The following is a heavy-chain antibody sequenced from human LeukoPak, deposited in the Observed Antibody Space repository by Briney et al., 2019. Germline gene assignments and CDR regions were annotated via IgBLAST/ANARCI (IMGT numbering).Heavy chain of an antibody. Sequence: GGSLRLSCAASGFTFSGYSMNWVRQAPGRGLEWVSSIRFTGSYIYYADSVKGRFTISRDDAKNLLSLQMISLRVEDTAVYYCASAGPRRDGYNSDYWGQGTLVTVSS. CDR2: IRFTGSYI. V-gene: IGHV3-21*01. CDR1: GFTFSGYS. J-gene: IGHJ4*02. D-gene: IGHD5-24*01. CDR3: ASAGPRRDGYNSDY.